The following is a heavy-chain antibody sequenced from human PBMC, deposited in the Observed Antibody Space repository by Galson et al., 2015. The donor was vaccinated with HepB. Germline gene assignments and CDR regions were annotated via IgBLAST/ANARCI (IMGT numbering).Heavy chain of an antibody. D-gene: IGHD4-17*01. V-gene: IGHV3-33*01. J-gene: IGHJ6*02. CDR1: GFTFSSYG. Sequence: SLRLSCAASGFTFSSYGMHWVRQAPGKGLEWVAVIWYDGSNKYYADSVKGRFTISRDNSKNTLYLQMNSLRAEDTAVYYCATTGKYGDYYYYYGMDVWGQGTTVTVSS. CDR2: IWYDGSNK. CDR3: ATTGKYGDYYYYYGMDV.